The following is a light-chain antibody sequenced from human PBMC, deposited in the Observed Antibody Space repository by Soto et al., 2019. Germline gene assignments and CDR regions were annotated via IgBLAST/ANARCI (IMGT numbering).Light chain of an antibody. CDR1: QSIRSW. Sequence: DIQMTPSHSTLSASVGDRVTITCRASQSIRSWLAWYQQKPGKAPKLLIYDASSLDSGVPSRFSGSGSGTEFTLTISSLQPDDFATYYCQQYNSYWTFGQGTKVDIK. CDR2: DAS. V-gene: IGKV1-5*01. J-gene: IGKJ1*01. CDR3: QQYNSYWT.